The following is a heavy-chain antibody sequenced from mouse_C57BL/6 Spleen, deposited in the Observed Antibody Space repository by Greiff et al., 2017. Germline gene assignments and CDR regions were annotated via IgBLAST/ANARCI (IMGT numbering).Heavy chain of an antibody. CDR1: GFTFSDYY. J-gene: IGHJ2*01. CDR2: INYDGSST. Sequence: EVKLVESEGGLVQPGSSMKLSCTASGFTFSDYYMAWVRQVPEKGLEWVANINYDGSSTYYLDSLKSRFIISRDNAKNILYLQMSRLKSEDTATYYCAREKWAFDYWGQGTTLTVSS. D-gene: IGHD1-3*01. CDR3: AREKWAFDY. V-gene: IGHV5-16*01.